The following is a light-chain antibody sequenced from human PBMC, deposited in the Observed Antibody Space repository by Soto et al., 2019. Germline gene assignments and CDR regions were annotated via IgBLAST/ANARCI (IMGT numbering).Light chain of an antibody. CDR3: RHYSNWPPLT. Sequence: EIVMPQSPATLSVSPGERATLSCRASQSISSYLAGYQQKPGQAPRLHIYGASTRATGIPARFSGSGSGTEFTVTIISLQSEDFSVYYCRHYSNWPPLTFGQGTKVEIK. CDR1: QSISSY. CDR2: GAS. J-gene: IGKJ1*01. V-gene: IGKV3-15*01.